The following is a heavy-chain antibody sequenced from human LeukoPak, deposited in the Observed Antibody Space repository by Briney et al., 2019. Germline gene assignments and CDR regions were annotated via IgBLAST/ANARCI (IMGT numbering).Heavy chain of an antibody. D-gene: IGHD2/OR15-2a*01. CDR3: ARNFPNFDY. V-gene: IGHV3-30*03. CDR2: ISYDGSNK. Sequence: PGGSLRLSCAASGFTFSSYGMHWVRQAPGKGLEWVAVISYDGSNKYYADSVKGRFTISRDNSKNTLYLQMNSLRAEDTAVYYCARNFPNFDYWGQGTLVTVSS. J-gene: IGHJ4*02. CDR1: GFTFSSYG.